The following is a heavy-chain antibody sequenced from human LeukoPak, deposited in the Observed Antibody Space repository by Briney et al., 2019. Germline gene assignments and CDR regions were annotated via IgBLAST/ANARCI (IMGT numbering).Heavy chain of an antibody. D-gene: IGHD5-24*01. CDR1: GFTFSDSA. V-gene: IGHV3-23*01. CDR3: ARAIQLST. CDR2: ISFSGANT. J-gene: IGHJ3*01. Sequence: GGSLRLSCAACGFTFSDSAMTWVRQAPGKGLDWVSLISFSGANTYYADSVKGRFTISRHNSNHPLFLQLNSLRAEDTAIYYCARAIQLSTWGRGTMVTVSS.